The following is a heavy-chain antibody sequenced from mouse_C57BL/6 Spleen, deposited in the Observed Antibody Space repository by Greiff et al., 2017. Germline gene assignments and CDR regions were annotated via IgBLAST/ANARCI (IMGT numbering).Heavy chain of an antibody. Sequence: VQLQQSGPELVKPGASVKISCKASGYSFTDYNMNWVKQSNGKSLEWIGVINPNYGTTSYNQKFKGKATLTVDQSSSTAYMQLNILTSEDSAVYYCARHYYYGSVWYFDVWGTGTTVTVSS. J-gene: IGHJ1*03. CDR3: ARHYYYGSVWYFDV. V-gene: IGHV1-39*01. CDR1: GYSFTDYN. CDR2: INPNYGTT. D-gene: IGHD1-1*01.